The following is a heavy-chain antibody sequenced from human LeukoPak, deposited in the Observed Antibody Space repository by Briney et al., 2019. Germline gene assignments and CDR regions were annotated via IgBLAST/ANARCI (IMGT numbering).Heavy chain of an antibody. CDR1: GGSIISSSYY. CDR3: ARVDLAFDI. Sequence: SETLSLTCTVSGGSIISSSYYWGWIRQPPGKGLEWIGSIFYSGITYYNPSLKSRVTISVDTSKNQFSLKLSSVTAADTAVYYCARVDLAFDIWGQGTMVTVSS. CDR2: IFYSGIT. D-gene: IGHD3-9*01. V-gene: IGHV4-39*07. J-gene: IGHJ3*02.